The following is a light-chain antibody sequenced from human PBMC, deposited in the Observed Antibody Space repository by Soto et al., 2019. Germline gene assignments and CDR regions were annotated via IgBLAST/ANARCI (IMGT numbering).Light chain of an antibody. Sequence: DIQMTQSPSFVSASVGDRVTITCRASQSVSNWLAWYQQRPGKAPKLLIHSASTLRSGVPARFSGSGSGTEFTLTIASLQPEDDATYYWQQAIYFPFTFGPGTKVAI. V-gene: IGKV1-12*01. CDR1: QSVSNW. J-gene: IGKJ3*01. CDR3: QQAIYFPFT. CDR2: SAS.